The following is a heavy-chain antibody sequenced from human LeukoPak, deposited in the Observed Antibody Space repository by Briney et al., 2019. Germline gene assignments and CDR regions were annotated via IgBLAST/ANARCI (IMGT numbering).Heavy chain of an antibody. CDR2: ISSSSSTI. V-gene: IGHV3-48*01. Sequence: GGSLRLSCAASGFTFSSYSMNWVRQAPGKGLEWVSYISSSSSTIYYADSVKGRFTISRDNSKNTLYLQMNSLRAEDTAVYYCAKTLGYGDLRYFDYWGQGTLVTVSS. J-gene: IGHJ4*02. CDR3: AKTLGYGDLRYFDY. D-gene: IGHD4-17*01. CDR1: GFTFSSYS.